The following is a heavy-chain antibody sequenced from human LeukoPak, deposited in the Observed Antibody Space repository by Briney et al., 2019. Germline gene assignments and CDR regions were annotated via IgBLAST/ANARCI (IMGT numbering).Heavy chain of an antibody. D-gene: IGHD6-13*01. V-gene: IGHV3-11*04. CDR2: ISSSGNTT. Sequence: GGSLRLSCAASGFTFSDYYMSWIRQAPGNGLEWVSHISSSGNTTYHADSVKGRFTISRDNAKNSLYLQMSSLRAEDTAVYYCARDGGSSWYFDYWGQGTLVTVSS. CDR3: ARDGGSSWYFDY. J-gene: IGHJ4*02. CDR1: GFTFSDYY.